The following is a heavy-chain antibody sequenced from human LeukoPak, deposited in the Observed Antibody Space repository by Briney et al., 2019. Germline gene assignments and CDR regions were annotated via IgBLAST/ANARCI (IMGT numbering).Heavy chain of an antibody. CDR1: GYNFTYYW. V-gene: IGHV5-51*01. Sequence: PGESLKISCKGSGYNFTYYWIGWVRQMPGKGLEWMGIIYPGDSDTRYSPSFQGQVVISADRSIRTAYLQWNTLKTSDTAMYYCVRQRGASGTINHFDPWGQGTLVTVSS. D-gene: IGHD3-10*01. J-gene: IGHJ5*02. CDR2: IYPGDSDT. CDR3: VRQRGASGTINHFDP.